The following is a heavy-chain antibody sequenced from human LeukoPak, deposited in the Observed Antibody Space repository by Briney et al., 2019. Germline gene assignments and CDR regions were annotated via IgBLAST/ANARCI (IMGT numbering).Heavy chain of an antibody. CDR3: ARDREGASTPDY. CDR2: ISVYTGYT. Sequence: GASVKVSCKASGYTFTTNGISWVRQAPGQGLEWMGWISVYTGYTNYAQKFQDRVTLTTDTPTSTAYMEVRSLRFDDTAVYYCARDREGASTPDYWGQGTLVIVSS. D-gene: IGHD1-26*01. V-gene: IGHV1-18*04. J-gene: IGHJ4*02. CDR1: GYTFTTNG.